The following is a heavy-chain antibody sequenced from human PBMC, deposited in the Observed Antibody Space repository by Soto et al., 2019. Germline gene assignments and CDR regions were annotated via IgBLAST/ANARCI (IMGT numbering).Heavy chain of an antibody. V-gene: IGHV4-59*01. D-gene: IGHD5-18*01. CDR3: ARFRRGYSYGHFDY. Sequence: QVQLQESPPGLVKPSETLSLTCTVSGGSISSYYWSWIRQPPGKGLEWIGYIYYSGSTNYNPSLKRRGTISVDPAKSPCSLKLSSVTAADMAVYYCARFRRGYSYGHFDYWGQGTLVTVSS. J-gene: IGHJ4*02. CDR1: GGSISSYY. CDR2: IYYSGST.